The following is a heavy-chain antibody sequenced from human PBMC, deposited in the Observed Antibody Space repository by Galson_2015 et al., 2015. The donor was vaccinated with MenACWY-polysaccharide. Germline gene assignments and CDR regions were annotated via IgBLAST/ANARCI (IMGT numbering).Heavy chain of an antibody. V-gene: IGHV3-30-3*01. CDR1: GFTFSSYA. J-gene: IGHJ6*02. CDR3: ARDYCSRTSCSGMDV. CDR2: ISYDATNK. Sequence: SLRLSCVASGFTFSSYAMHWVRQAPGKGLEWVAVISYDATNKYYADSVKGRFTISRDNSKSTLYLQMNSLGAEDTAVYYCARDYCSRTSCSGMDVWGQGTTVTVSS. D-gene: IGHD2-2*01.